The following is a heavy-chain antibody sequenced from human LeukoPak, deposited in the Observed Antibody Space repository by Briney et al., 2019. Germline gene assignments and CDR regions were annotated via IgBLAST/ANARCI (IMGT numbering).Heavy chain of an antibody. CDR2: IRATAGTT. Sequence: GGSLRLSCAASGFTFNNYAMTWVRQAPGKGLEWVSTIRATAGTTFYEDSVKGRITISRDNSKNTHWLQMNSLRVEDTAVYYCTKGGYTTYFDYWGQGTLVTVSS. CDR1: GFTFNNYA. CDR3: TKGGYTTYFDY. J-gene: IGHJ4*02. D-gene: IGHD6-13*01. V-gene: IGHV3-23*01.